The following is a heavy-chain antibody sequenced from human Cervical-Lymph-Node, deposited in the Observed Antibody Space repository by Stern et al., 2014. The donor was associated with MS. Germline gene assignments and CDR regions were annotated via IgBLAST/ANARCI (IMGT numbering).Heavy chain of an antibody. CDR2: INPSAGST. D-gene: IGHD6-19*01. CDR1: GNNLTRNY. CDR3: AREVAGHRLGMMDV. J-gene: IGHJ6*02. V-gene: IGHV1-46*01. Sequence: QVQLVQSGAEVKKPGASVKVSCKASGNNLTRNYIHWVRQAPGKGLEWMGIINPSAGSTNYAQKFQGRVTMTRDTSTSTVYMELSSLRSEDTAVYYCAREVAGHRLGMMDVWGQGTTVTVSS.